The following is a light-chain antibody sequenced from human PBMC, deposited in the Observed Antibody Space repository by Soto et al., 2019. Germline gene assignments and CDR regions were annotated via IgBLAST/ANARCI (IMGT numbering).Light chain of an antibody. Sequence: DIQMTQSPSTLSGSVGDRVTIPCRASQTISSWLAWYQQKPGKAPKLVIYKASTLKSGVPSRFSGSGSGTESTCTISSLQPDAFAVYYCQQRSNSPPGTFGQGTKV. V-gene: IGKV1-5*03. CDR3: QQRSNSPPGT. CDR1: QTISSW. J-gene: IGKJ1*01. CDR2: KAS.